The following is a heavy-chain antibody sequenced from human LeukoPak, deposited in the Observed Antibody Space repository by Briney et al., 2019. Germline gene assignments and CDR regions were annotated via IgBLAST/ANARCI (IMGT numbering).Heavy chain of an antibody. CDR1: GFSFKNHG. D-gene: IGHD3-9*01. CDR3: ARDRSYGSLDC. J-gene: IGHJ4*02. V-gene: IGHV3-33*07. Sequence: GGPLRLACAASGFSFKNHGFYCVRQPPGKRLEWVEIIWSDGSQKYYEDSVKGRFTISRDNSKNTVYLQMNSLRAEDTAMYYCARDRSYGSLDCRGQGTLVTVSS. CDR2: IWSDGSQK.